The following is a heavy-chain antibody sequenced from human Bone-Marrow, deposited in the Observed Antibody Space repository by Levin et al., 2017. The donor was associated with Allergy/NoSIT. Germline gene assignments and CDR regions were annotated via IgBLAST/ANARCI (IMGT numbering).Heavy chain of an antibody. Sequence: GGSLRLSCAASGFTFSSYWMTWVRQAPGKGLEWVANKKGDGSEKYYVDSVKGRFTISRDNAKNSLYLQMNSLRAEDTAVYYCSLRPSIIVVPVGTNGEDVWGQGTTVTVSS. J-gene: IGHJ6*02. D-gene: IGHD2-2*01. V-gene: IGHV3-7*01. CDR2: KKGDGSEK. CDR3: SLRPSIIVVPVGTNGEDV. CDR1: GFTFSSYW.